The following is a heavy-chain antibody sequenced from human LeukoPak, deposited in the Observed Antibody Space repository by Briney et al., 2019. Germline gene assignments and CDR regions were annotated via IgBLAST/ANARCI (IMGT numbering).Heavy chain of an antibody. V-gene: IGHV4-39*01. J-gene: IGHJ4*02. Sequence: PSETLSLTCTVSGGSIRSSSYYWGWIRQPPGKGLEWIGSIYYSGSTNNNPSPKSRVTMSVDTSKNQFSLKLSSVTAADTAVYYCARRRTMFGYFAGEFDYWGQGTLVTVSS. CDR1: GGSIRSSSYY. CDR2: IYYSGST. CDR3: ARRRTMFGYFAGEFDY. D-gene: IGHD3-10*02.